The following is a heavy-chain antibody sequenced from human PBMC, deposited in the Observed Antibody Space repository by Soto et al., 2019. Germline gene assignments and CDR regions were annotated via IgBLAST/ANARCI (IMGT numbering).Heavy chain of an antibody. J-gene: IGHJ4*02. D-gene: IGHD3-16*01. CDR1: GFTVSSNY. CDR3: ARDRTFGGAYFDY. Sequence: PGGSLRLSCAASGFTVSSNYMSWVRQAPGKGLEWVSVIYSGGSTYYADSVKGRFTISRDNSKNTLYLQMNSLRAEDTAVYYCARDRTFGGAYFDYWGQGTLVTVSS. V-gene: IGHV3-53*01. CDR2: IYSGGST.